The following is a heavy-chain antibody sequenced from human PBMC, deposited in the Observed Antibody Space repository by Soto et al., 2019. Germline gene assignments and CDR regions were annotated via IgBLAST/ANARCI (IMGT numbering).Heavy chain of an antibody. CDR3: AIDSSNLVNWAYFFDY. CDR2: ISAYNGNT. D-gene: IGHD7-27*01. J-gene: IGHJ4*02. CDR1: GYTFTSFG. Sequence: QGQLVQSGAEVKKPGASVKVSCKASGYTFTSFGISWVRQAPGQGLEWMGWISAYNGNTNNAQKVQGRVTMTTDTTTRTAYMELRSLRSADTALYYCAIDSSNLVNWAYFFDYWRQGTLVTVSS. V-gene: IGHV1-18*01.